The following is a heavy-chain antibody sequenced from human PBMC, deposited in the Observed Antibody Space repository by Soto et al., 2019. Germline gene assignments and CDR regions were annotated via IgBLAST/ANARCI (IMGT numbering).Heavy chain of an antibody. Sequence: PGGSLRLSCAASGFTFSSYGMHWVRQAPGKGLEWVAVISYDGSNKYYADSVKGRFTISRDNSKNTLYLQMNSLRAEDTAVYYCAKDAYDYGDYGHFDYWGQGTLVTVSS. CDR2: ISYDGSNK. CDR1: GFTFSSYG. V-gene: IGHV3-30*18. J-gene: IGHJ4*02. CDR3: AKDAYDYGDYGHFDY. D-gene: IGHD4-17*01.